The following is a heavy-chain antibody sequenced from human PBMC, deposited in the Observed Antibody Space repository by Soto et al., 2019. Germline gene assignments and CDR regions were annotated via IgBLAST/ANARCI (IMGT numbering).Heavy chain of an antibody. Sequence: QLQLQESGPGLVKPSETLSLTCTVSGGSISSSSYYWGWIRQPPGKGLEWIGSIYYSGSTYYNPSLKSLVTISVDTSKNQFSLTLSSVTAAVAAVYYCASPRGELLNWFDPWGQGTMVTVSS. CDR3: ASPRGELLNWFDP. J-gene: IGHJ5*02. CDR1: GGSISSSSYY. CDR2: IYYSGST. V-gene: IGHV4-39*01. D-gene: IGHD1-26*01.